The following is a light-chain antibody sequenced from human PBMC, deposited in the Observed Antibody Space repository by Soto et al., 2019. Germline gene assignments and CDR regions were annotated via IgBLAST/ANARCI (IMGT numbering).Light chain of an antibody. V-gene: IGKV3D-11*02. CDR3: QQRSNWQVT. CDR1: DSISSY. J-gene: IGKJ5*01. Sequence: TQSPSSLSASVGDRCTITCRASDSISSYLNWYQQKPGQAPRLLIYDASNRATGIPARFSGSGPGTDFTLTISSLEPEDFAVYHCQQRSNWQVTFGQGTRLEIK. CDR2: DAS.